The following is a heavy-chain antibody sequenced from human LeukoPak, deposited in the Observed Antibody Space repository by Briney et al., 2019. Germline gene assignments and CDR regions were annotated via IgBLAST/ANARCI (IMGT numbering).Heavy chain of an antibody. Sequence: SETLSLTCAVYGGSFSGYYWSWIRQPPGKGLEWIGEINHSGSTNYNPSLKSRVTISVDTSKNQFSLKLSSVTAADTAVYYCARAGRIATGDRRGRATYWGQGTLVTVSS. CDR2: INHSGST. D-gene: IGHD2-21*01. CDR1: GGSFSGYY. CDR3: ARAGRIATGDRRGRATY. V-gene: IGHV4-34*01. J-gene: IGHJ4*02.